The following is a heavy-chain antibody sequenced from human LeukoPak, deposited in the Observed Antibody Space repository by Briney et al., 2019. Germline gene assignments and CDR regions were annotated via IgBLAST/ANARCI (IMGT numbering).Heavy chain of an antibody. D-gene: IGHD2-15*01. V-gene: IGHV4-59*01. CDR3: AREEYCSGGSCYLAFDI. CDR1: GGSISSYY. J-gene: IGHJ3*02. Sequence: SETLSPTCTVSGGSISSYYWSWIRQPPGKGLEWIGYIYYSGSTNYNPSLKSRVTISVDTSKNQFSLKLSSVTAADTAVYYCAREEYCSGGSCYLAFDIWGQGTMVTVSS. CDR2: IYYSGST.